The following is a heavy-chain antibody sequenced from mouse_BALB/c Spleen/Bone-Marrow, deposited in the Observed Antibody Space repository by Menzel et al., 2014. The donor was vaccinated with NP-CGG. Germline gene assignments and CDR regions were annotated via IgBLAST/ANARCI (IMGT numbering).Heavy chain of an antibody. D-gene: IGHD4-1*01. CDR3: TRGGNWEDFDY. J-gene: IGHJ2*01. CDR1: GFTFSGFG. V-gene: IGHV5-17*02. Sequence: EVHLVKSGGGLVQPGGSRKLSCAASGFTFSGFGMHWVRQAPEKGLEGVAYISSGSSTIFCADTVKGRFTISRDNPKNTLLLQMTSLRSEDTAMYYCTRGGNWEDFDYWGQGTTLTVSS. CDR2: ISSGSSTI.